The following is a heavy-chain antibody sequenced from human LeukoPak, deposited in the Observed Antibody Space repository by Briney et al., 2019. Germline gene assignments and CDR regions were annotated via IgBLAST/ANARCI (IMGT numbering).Heavy chain of an antibody. D-gene: IGHD5-12*01. CDR3: ARDSGYRGEYYFYL. CDR2: ISGYSGNT. J-gene: IGHJ4*02. V-gene: IGHV1-18*01. CDR1: GYTFTSYG. Sequence: GASVKVSCKASGYTFTSYGITWVRQAPGKGLEWMGWISGYSGNTMYAQNLQDRVTMTTDTSTSTAYMELRSLRSDDTAVYYCARDSGYRGEYYFYLWGQGTLVTVSS.